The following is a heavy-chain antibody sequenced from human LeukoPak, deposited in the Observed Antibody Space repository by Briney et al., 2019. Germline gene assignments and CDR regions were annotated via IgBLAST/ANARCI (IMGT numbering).Heavy chain of an antibody. J-gene: IGHJ4*02. D-gene: IGHD2-2*01. CDR2: IYSSGST. Sequence: NPSETLSLTCTVSGGSISNYYWSWIRQPAGKRLEWLGRIYSSGSTNYNPSLESRVTVSVDTSKNQFSLKLSSVTAADTAVYYCARLVVPAAMSPKGLYYFDYWGQGTLVTVSS. V-gene: IGHV4-4*07. CDR3: ARLVVPAAMSPKGLYYFDY. CDR1: GGSISNYY.